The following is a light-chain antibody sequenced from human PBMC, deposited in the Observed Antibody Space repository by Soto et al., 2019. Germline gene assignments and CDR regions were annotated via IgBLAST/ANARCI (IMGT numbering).Light chain of an antibody. CDR3: QQYNNWPLT. J-gene: IGKJ4*01. CDR1: QSVSNN. Sequence: EIVMTQSPVTLSVSPGERVTLSCRASQSVSNNLAWYQQKPGQAPRPLISGISTRATGIPARFSGSGSGTEFSLTISSLQSEDFAVYYCQQYNNWPLTFGGGTKVEIK. CDR2: GIS. V-gene: IGKV3-15*01.